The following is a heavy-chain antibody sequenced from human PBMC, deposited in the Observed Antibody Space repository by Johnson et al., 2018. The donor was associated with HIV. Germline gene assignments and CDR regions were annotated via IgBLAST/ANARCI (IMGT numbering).Heavy chain of an antibody. D-gene: IGHD3-9*01. Sequence: QVQLVESGGGVVQPGRSLRLSCAASGFTFSSYAMHWVRQAPAKGLEWVAIISYDGGDKDYADSVKGRFTISRDSSKNTLYLQMNSLRAEDTAVYYCAKEFRLGYPPQIDAFDVWGQGTMVTVSS. J-gene: IGHJ3*01. CDR2: ISYDGGDK. V-gene: IGHV3-30*04. CDR1: GFTFSSYA. CDR3: AKEFRLGYPPQIDAFDV.